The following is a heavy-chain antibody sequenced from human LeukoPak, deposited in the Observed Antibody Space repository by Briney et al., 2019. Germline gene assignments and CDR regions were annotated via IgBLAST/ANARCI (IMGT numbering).Heavy chain of an antibody. D-gene: IGHD2-15*01. J-gene: IGHJ3*02. Sequence: PGRSLRLSCAASGFTFDDYAMHWVRQAPGKGLEWVSGISWNSGSIGYVDSVKGRFTISRDNAKNSLYLQMNSLRAEDTALYYCAKDIAEDLGPDAFDIWGQGTMVTVSS. CDR2: ISWNSGSI. V-gene: IGHV3-9*01. CDR1: GFTFDDYA. CDR3: AKDIAEDLGPDAFDI.